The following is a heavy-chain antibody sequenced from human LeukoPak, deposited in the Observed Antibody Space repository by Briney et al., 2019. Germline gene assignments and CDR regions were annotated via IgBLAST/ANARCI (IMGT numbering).Heavy chain of an antibody. CDR3: ARDPRLKPRSSSWLCDY. CDR1: GFTFSSYW. J-gene: IGHJ4*02. D-gene: IGHD6-13*01. CDR2: INSDGSST. Sequence: PGGSLRLSCAASGFTFSSYWMHWVRQAPGKGLVWVSRINSDGSSTSYADSVKGRFTISRDNAKNTLYLQMSSLRAEDTAVYYCARDPRLKPRSSSWLCDYWGQGTLVTVSS. V-gene: IGHV3-74*01.